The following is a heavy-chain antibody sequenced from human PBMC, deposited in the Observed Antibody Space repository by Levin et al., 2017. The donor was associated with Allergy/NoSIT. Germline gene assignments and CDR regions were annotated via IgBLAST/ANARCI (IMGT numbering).Heavy chain of an antibody. CDR3: ARVKDRITNNAFDI. CDR2: ISSSSSYT. J-gene: IGHJ3*02. CDR1: GFTFSDYY. Sequence: GESLKISCAASGFTFSDYYMSWIRQAPGKGLEWVSYISSSSSYTNYADSVKGRFTISRDNAKNSLYLQMNSLRAEDTAVYYCARVKDRITNNAFDIWGQGTMVTVSS. V-gene: IGHV3-11*03.